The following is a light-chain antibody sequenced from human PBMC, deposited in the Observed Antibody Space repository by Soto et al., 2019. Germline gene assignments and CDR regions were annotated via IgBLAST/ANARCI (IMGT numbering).Light chain of an antibody. V-gene: IGLV1-44*01. J-gene: IGLJ2*01. Sequence: QSVLTQPASASGPPGQRVTISCSGSTSNIGANTVQLYHQLPGAAPKLLIYRNDQRPSGVPDRFSGSKSGTSASLAISWLQSEEEADYYCAAWDGSLNGPAFGGGTKLTVL. CDR3: AAWDGSLNGPA. CDR1: TSNIGANT. CDR2: RND.